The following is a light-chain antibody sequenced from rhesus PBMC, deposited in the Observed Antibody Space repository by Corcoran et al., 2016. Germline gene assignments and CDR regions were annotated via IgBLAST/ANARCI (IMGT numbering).Light chain of an antibody. Sequence: DIQMTQSPSSLSASVGDKVTITCRASHGISRWLAWYQQKPGKAPKLLIYDTSTLQSGVPSRFSGSGSGTDYTLTIRSLQPEDFATYYCQQGYNTPLTFGGGTKVEIK. J-gene: IGKJ4*01. CDR2: DTS. CDR1: HGISRW. V-gene: IGKV1-18*01. CDR3: QQGYNTPLT.